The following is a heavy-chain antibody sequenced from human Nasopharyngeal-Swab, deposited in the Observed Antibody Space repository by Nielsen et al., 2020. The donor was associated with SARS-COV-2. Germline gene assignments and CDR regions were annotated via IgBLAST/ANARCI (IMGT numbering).Heavy chain of an antibody. CDR1: GYTFISYA. CDR2: INAGNGNT. CDR3: ARDRIDSGFDY. D-gene: IGHD3-10*01. V-gene: IGHV1-3*01. J-gene: IGHJ4*02. Sequence: GAVKVSCKACGYTFISYAMHWVRQAPGQRLEWMGWINAGNGNTKYSQKFQGRVTITRDTSASTAYMELSSLRSEDTAVYYCARDRIDSGFDYWGQGTLVTVSS.